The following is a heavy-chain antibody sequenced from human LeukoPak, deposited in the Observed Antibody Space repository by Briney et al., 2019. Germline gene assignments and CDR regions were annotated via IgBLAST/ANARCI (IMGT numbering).Heavy chain of an antibody. Sequence: SQTHSLTCAISGDTFSSNSAAWDWIRQSPSRGLEWLGMTYYRSRWYDDYAVSVESRITINPDTSTNQFSLQLSSVTAADTAVYYCTRERGVGFGEVGNLDSWGQGALVIVSS. CDR3: TRERGVGFGEVGNLDS. CDR1: GDTFSSNSAA. CDR2: TYYRSRWYD. J-gene: IGHJ4*02. V-gene: IGHV6-1*01. D-gene: IGHD3-10*01.